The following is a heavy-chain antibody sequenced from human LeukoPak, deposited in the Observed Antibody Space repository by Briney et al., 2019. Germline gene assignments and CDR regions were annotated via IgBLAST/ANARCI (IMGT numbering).Heavy chain of an antibody. J-gene: IGHJ4*02. CDR1: GFTFSSYA. Sequence: GGPLRLPCAASGFTFSSYAVSWVRQAPGKGLEWVSAISGSGGSTYYADSVKGRFTISRDNSKNTLYLQMNSLRAEDTAVYYCAKDRVRWLQLFYFDYWGQGTLVTVSS. V-gene: IGHV3-23*01. CDR3: AKDRVRWLQLFYFDY. CDR2: ISGSGGST. D-gene: IGHD5-24*01.